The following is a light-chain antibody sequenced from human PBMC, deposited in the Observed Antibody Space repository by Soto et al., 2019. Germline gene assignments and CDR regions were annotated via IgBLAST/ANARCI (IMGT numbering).Light chain of an antibody. Sequence: EIVLTQSPGALSLSPGERATLSCRASQTVSDNYLAWYQQKPGQAPRHLIYGASTRATGIPDRFSGSGSGTDFTLTISRLEPEDCAVYYCQQYGGSPRVSFGGGTQVDIK. CDR3: QQYGGSPRVS. V-gene: IGKV3-20*01. CDR1: QTVSDNY. J-gene: IGKJ4*01. CDR2: GAS.